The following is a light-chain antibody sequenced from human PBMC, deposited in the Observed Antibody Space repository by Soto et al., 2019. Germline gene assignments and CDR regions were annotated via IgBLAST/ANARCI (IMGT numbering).Light chain of an antibody. CDR3: LQEINYTWT. J-gene: IGKJ1*01. V-gene: IGKV1-6*01. CDR1: QGIGNA. CDR2: GAS. Sequence: AIQMTQSPSSLSASVGDRVTISCRASQGIGNALGWYQKKPGKPPKVLIYGASNLQSGVPPRFSGSGYGTDFTLAISSLQPEESATDDGLQEINYTWTGGQGTKVEIK.